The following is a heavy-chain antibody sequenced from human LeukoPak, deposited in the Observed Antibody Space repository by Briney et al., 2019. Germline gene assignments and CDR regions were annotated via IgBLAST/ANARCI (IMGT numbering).Heavy chain of an antibody. CDR1: GFTFSSYA. CDR2: ISYDGSNK. V-gene: IGHV3-30-3*01. J-gene: IGHJ4*02. Sequence: GGSLRLSCAASGFTFSSYAMHWVRQAPGKGLEWVAVISYDGSNKYYADSVKGRFTISRDNSKNTLYLQMNSLRAEDTAVYYCAKDLGYCSSTSCPGPYYFDYWGQGTLVTVSS. D-gene: IGHD2-2*01. CDR3: AKDLGYCSSTSCPGPYYFDY.